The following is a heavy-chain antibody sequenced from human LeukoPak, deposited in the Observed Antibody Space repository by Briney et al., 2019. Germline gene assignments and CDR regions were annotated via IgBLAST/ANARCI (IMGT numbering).Heavy chain of an antibody. CDR3: ARVSNSGSFYFDY. CDR2: INPNSGGS. CDR1: GYTFTDYY. V-gene: IGHV1-2*02. Sequence: GASVKVSCKASGYTFTDYYMHWVRQAPGQGLEWMGWINPNSGGSNYAQKFQGRVTMTRDTSISTAYMELSRLRSDDTAVYYCARVSNSGSFYFDYWGQGTLVTVSS. J-gene: IGHJ4*02. D-gene: IGHD1-26*01.